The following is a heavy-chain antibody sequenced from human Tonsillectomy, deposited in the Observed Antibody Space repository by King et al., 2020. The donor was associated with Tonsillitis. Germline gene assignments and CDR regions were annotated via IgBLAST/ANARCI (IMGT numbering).Heavy chain of an antibody. CDR3: ATLVNSVVVYDY. D-gene: IGHD3-22*01. CDR2: ISSSSSYI. Sequence: DVQLVESGGGLVKPGGSLRLSCAASGFTFSSYSMNWVRQAPGKGLEWVSSISSSSSYIYYADSGKGRFTISRDNAKNSLYLQMNSLRAEDTAVYYCATLVNSVVVYDYWGQGTLVTVSS. V-gene: IGHV3-21*01. J-gene: IGHJ4*02. CDR1: GFTFSSYS.